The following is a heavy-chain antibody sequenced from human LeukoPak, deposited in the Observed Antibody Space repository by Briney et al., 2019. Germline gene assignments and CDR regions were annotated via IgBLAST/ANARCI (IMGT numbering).Heavy chain of an antibody. D-gene: IGHD6-19*01. CDR1: GFTFDDHG. V-gene: IGHV3-20*04. J-gene: IGHJ4*02. CDR3: AREGSGSDYFDY. CDR2: INWSGGST. Sequence: PGGSLRLSCAAPGFTFDDHGMNWVRQAPGKGLEWVSGINWSGGSTGYAESVKGRFTTSRDNARNSLYLQMDSLRAEDTALYYCAREGSGSDYFDYWGQGTLVTVSS.